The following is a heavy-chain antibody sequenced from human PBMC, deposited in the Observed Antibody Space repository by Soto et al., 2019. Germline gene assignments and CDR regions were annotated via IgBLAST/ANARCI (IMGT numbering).Heavy chain of an antibody. CDR3: ARGDYDILTGRGGADY. D-gene: IGHD3-9*01. Sequence: QVQLQESGPGLVKPSQTLSLTCTVSGGSISSGGYYWSWIRQHPGKGLEWIGYIYYSGSTYYNPSLKRRVTISVDTSKNRFSLKLSSVTAADTAVYYCARGDYDILTGRGGADYWGQGTLVTVSS. J-gene: IGHJ4*02. CDR1: GGSISSGGYY. V-gene: IGHV4-31*03. CDR2: IYYSGST.